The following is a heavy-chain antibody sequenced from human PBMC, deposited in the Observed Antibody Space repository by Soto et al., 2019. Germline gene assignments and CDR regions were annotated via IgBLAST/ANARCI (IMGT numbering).Heavy chain of an antibody. D-gene: IGHD3-22*01. CDR2: NSGGST. CDR1: GFTVSSNY. J-gene: IGHJ1*01. V-gene: IGHV3-53*01. Sequence: EVQLVESGGGLIQPGGSLRLSCAASGFTVSSNYMSWVRQAPGKGLEWVSVNSGGSTYYADSVKGRFTISRDNSKNTLYLQMNSLRAEDKAVYYCARDRVESGYPEYFQHWGQGTLVTVSS. CDR3: ARDRVESGYPEYFQH.